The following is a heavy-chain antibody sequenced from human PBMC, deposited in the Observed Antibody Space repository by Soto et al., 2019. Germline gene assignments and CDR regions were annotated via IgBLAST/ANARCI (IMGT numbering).Heavy chain of an antibody. CDR3: ARALLRGARPMPNYYYYYGMDV. V-gene: IGHV6-1*01. Sequence: QVQLQQSGPGLVKPSQTLSLTCAISGDSVSSNSAAWNWIRQSPSRGLEWLGRTYYRSKWYNDYAVSVKSRITINPDTSKNQFSLQLNSVTPEDTAVYYCARALLRGARPMPNYYYYYGMDVWGQGTTVTVSS. J-gene: IGHJ6*02. CDR1: GDSVSSNSAA. CDR2: TYYRSKWYN. D-gene: IGHD6-6*01.